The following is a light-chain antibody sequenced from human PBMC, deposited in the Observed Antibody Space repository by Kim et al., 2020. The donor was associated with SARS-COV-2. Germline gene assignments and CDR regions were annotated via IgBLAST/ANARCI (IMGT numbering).Light chain of an antibody. J-gene: IGKJ5*01. Sequence: EIVLTQSPATLSLSPGERATLSCGASQTVSNNYLGWYQQKPGLAPRLLIYDASSRATGIPDRFSGSGSGTDFTLTISRLEPEDFAVYYCQQYGPASITFGQGTRLEIK. V-gene: IGKV3D-20*01. CDR2: DAS. CDR1: QTVSNNY. CDR3: QQYGPASIT.